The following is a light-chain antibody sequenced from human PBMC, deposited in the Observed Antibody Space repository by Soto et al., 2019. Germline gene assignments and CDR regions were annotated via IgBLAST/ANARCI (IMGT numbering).Light chain of an antibody. V-gene: IGLV2-11*01. J-gene: IGLJ1*01. CDR2: DVS. Sequence: QSVLTQPRSVSGSPGQSVTISCTGTSSDVGAYNYVSWYQQHPGKAPKLMIYDVSKRPSGVPDRFSGSKSGNTASLTISGLQAEDEADYYCCSYTGSYPYVFATGTKLTVL. CDR1: SSDVGAYNY. CDR3: CSYTGSYPYV.